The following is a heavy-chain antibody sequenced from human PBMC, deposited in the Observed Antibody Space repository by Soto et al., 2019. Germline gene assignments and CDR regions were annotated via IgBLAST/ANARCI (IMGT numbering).Heavy chain of an antibody. CDR2: IYYSGST. Sequence: PSETLSLTCTVSGGSISSYYWSWIRQPPGKGLEWIGYIYYSGSTNYNPSLKSRVTISVDTSKNQFSLKLSSVTAADTAVYYCARERTPSSSGYFDYWGQGTLVTVSS. J-gene: IGHJ4*02. D-gene: IGHD3-22*01. V-gene: IGHV4-59*01. CDR1: GGSISSYY. CDR3: ARERTPSSSGYFDY.